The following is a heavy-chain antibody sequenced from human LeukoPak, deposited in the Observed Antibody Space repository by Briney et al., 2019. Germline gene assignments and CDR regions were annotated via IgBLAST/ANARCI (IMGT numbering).Heavy chain of an antibody. CDR2: IYENGGTT. J-gene: IGHJ4*02. D-gene: IGHD2-21*01. CDR1: GFTFRSHA. CDR3: AKDFRIGYSAHFDY. Sequence: GGSLRLPCVGSGFTFRSHAMSWVRQAPEKGLEFVSGIYENGGTTYYADSVKGRFSISRDNSKNTLYLQMDSLRGEDTAVYYCAKDFRIGYSAHFDYWGQGALVTVSS. V-gene: IGHV3-23*01.